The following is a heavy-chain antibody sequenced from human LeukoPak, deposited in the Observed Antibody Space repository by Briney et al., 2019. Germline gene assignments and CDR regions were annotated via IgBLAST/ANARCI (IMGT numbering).Heavy chain of an antibody. Sequence: SETLSLTCTVSGGSISSSSYYWGWIRQPPGKGLEWIGGIYYSGSTYYNPSLKSRVTISVDTSKNQFPLKLSSVTAADTAVYYCARGPHYYGSGSYVMDYWGQGTLVTVSS. V-gene: IGHV4-39*06. CDR3: ARGPHYYGSGSYVMDY. CDR2: IYYSGST. D-gene: IGHD3-10*01. J-gene: IGHJ4*02. CDR1: GGSISSSSYY.